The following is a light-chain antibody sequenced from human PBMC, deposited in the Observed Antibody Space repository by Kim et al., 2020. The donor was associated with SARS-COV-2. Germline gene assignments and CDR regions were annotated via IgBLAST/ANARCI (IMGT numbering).Light chain of an antibody. V-gene: IGLV2-14*03. CDR1: RDGVGGYNW. J-gene: IGLJ3*02. CDR3: TSYASSGSWV. Sequence: GQSVRITCTGTRDGVGGYNWGSWYQQRPGKAPQLIIYDVTKRPSGVSDRFSGSKFGNTASLTVSGLQGEDEAVYFCTSYASSGSWVFGGGTKVTVL. CDR2: DVT.